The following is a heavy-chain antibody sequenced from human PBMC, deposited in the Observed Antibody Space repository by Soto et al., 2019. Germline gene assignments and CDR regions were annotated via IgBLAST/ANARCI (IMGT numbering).Heavy chain of an antibody. J-gene: IGHJ5*02. Sequence: TGGSLRLSCAASGFTFSSYAMSWVRQAPGKGLEWVSSISGYGDRTKYADSVKGRFTISRDNSKSMLYLQMNSLRVEDTAVYYCAKDPFGELVSIWFDPWGQGTLVTVSS. D-gene: IGHD3-10*01. CDR2: ISGYGDRT. CDR1: GFTFSSYA. CDR3: AKDPFGELVSIWFDP. V-gene: IGHV3-23*01.